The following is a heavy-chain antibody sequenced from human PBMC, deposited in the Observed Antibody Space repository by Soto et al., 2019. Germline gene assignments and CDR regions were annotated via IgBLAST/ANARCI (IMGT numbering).Heavy chain of an antibody. CDR3: ARGDSTDCSNGVCSFFYNHDMDV. Sequence: ASVKVSCKATGYSFTDYHIHWVRQAPGQGLEWLGRINPKSGGTSTAQKFQGWVTMTTDTSISTASMELTRLTSDDTAIYYCARGDSTDCSNGVCSFFYNHDMDVWGQGTTVTVSS. CDR2: INPKSGGT. CDR1: GYSFTDYH. V-gene: IGHV1-2*04. D-gene: IGHD2-8*01. J-gene: IGHJ6*02.